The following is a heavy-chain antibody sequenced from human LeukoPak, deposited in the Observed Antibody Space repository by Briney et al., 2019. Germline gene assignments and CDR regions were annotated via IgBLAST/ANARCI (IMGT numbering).Heavy chain of an antibody. J-gene: IGHJ4*02. CDR2: IYYSGST. CDR1: GGSISSYY. Sequence: SETLSLTCSVSGGSISSYYWGWIRQPPGKGLEWIGSIYYSGSTYYNPSLKSRVTISVDTSKNQFSLKLSSVTAADTAVYYCARAGYSLHRPPFDYWGQGTLVTVSS. V-gene: IGHV4-39*01. D-gene: IGHD5-18*01. CDR3: ARAGYSLHRPPFDY.